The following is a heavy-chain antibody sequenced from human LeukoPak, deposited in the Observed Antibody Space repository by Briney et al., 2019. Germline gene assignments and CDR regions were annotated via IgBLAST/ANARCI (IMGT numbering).Heavy chain of an antibody. J-gene: IGHJ4*02. D-gene: IGHD3-16*02. CDR3: ARAVYDYVWGSYRCVYFDY. V-gene: IGHV4-34*01. CDR1: GGFFSGYY. CDR2: FNHSGRP. Sequence: SETLSLTCAVYGGFFSGYYWSWIRQPPGKGLEWIGEFNHSGRPNHNPSLKSRVTISVATSKNQFSLKLSSVTAADTAVYYCARAVYDYVWGSYRCVYFDYWGQGTLVTVSS.